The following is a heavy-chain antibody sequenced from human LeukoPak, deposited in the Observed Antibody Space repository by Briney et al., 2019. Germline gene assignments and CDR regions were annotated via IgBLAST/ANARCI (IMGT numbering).Heavy chain of an antibody. CDR2: INHSVST. J-gene: IGHJ6*02. Sequence: WRXIXXXPGKGLEWIGEINHSVSTNYNPSLKSRVTISVDTSKNQFSLKLSSVTAADTAVYYCAGGLRFLDVWGQGTTVTVSS. V-gene: IGHV4-34*01. D-gene: IGHD3-3*01. CDR3: AGGLRFLDV.